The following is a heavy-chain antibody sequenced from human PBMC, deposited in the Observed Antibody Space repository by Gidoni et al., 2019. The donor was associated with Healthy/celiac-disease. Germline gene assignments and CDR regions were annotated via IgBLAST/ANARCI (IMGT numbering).Heavy chain of an antibody. V-gene: IGHV3-23*01. D-gene: IGHD3-22*01. CDR3: AKGSPYYYDSREFDY. J-gene: IGHJ4*02. CDR1: GFTFSRYA. CDR2: ISGSGGSK. Sequence: EVQLLESGGGLVQPGGSLGLSCAASGFTFSRYAMSWVLQAPGKGLGWVSVISGSGGSKYYADSGKGRFTISKDNSKNTLYLQMNSLRAEDTAVYYCAKGSPYYYDSREFDYWGQGTLVTVSS.